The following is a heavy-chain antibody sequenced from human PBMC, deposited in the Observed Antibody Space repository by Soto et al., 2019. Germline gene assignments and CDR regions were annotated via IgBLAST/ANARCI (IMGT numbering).Heavy chain of an antibody. D-gene: IGHD6-25*01. CDR1: GGSISSGYYY. J-gene: IGHJ6*02. CDR3: ATIRIDGYNSYYYHGMDV. CDR2: MHHIGST. V-gene: IGHV4-39*07. Sequence: SETLSLTCSVSGGSISSGYYYWSWIRQPPGKGLEWIGEMHHIGSTNYIPSLKSRVTMSVDTSKNQFFLKLISVTAADTAVYYCATIRIDGYNSYYYHGMDVWGQGTTVTVSS.